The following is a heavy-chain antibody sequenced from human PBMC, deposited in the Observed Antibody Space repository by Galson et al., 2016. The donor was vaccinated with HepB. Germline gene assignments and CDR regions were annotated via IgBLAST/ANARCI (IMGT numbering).Heavy chain of an antibody. CDR1: GYTFTSCA. CDR3: ARGVGDFWGGYYTGRGYAFDI. Sequence: SVKVSCKASGYTFTSCAMLWVRQAPGQRLEWMGWINAGSGNTKYSQRFQGRVPITRDTSASIAYMELSSLRSEDTAGYYCARGVGDFWGGYYTGRGYAFDIWGQGTMVTVSS. V-gene: IGHV1-3*01. CDR2: INAGSGNT. J-gene: IGHJ3*02. D-gene: IGHD3-3*01.